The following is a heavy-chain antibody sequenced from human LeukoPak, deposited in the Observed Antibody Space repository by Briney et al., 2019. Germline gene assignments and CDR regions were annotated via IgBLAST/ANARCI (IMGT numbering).Heavy chain of an antibody. CDR1: GGSISSGSYY. Sequence: PSQTLSLTCTVSGGSISSGSYYWSWIRQPAGKGLEWIGRIYTSGSTNYNPSLKSRVTISVDTSKNQFSLKLSSVTAADTAVYYCASVRSHYDFWSGYDYYYYMDVWGKGTTVTVSS. V-gene: IGHV4-61*02. CDR2: IYTSGST. J-gene: IGHJ6*03. D-gene: IGHD3-3*01. CDR3: ASVRSHYDFWSGYDYYYYMDV.